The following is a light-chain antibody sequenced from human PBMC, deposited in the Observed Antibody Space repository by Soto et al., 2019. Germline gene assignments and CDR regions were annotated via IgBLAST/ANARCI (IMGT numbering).Light chain of an antibody. CDR1: QSVSSSY. J-gene: IGKJ1*01. Sequence: IVLSQSPGALSLSPGERATLSCRASQSVSSSYLAWYQQKPGQAPRLLIYGASTRATGIPARFSGSGSGTEFTLTISSLQSEDFAVYYCQQYNNWPPWTFGQGTMA. CDR3: QQYNNWPPWT. V-gene: IGKV3-15*01. CDR2: GAS.